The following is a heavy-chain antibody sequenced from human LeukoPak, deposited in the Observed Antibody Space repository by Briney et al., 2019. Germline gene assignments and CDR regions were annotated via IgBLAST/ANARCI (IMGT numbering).Heavy chain of an antibody. Sequence: GGSLRLSCAASRFTFSSYAMHWVRQAPGRGLEWVAVISYDGSNKYYADSLKGRFTISRDNSKNTLYLQMNSLRAEDTAVYYCARTLALYGSGSFFDFWGQGTLVTVSS. D-gene: IGHD3-10*01. V-gene: IGHV3-30-3*01. CDR2: ISYDGSNK. CDR1: RFTFSSYA. J-gene: IGHJ4*02. CDR3: ARTLALYGSGSFFDF.